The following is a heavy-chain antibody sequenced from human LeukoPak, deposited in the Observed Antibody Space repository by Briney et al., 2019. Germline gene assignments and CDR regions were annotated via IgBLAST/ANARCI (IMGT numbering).Heavy chain of an antibody. D-gene: IGHD2-15*01. CDR3: ARGPYCSGGSCYGTMDY. CDR1: GFTFDDYA. Sequence: GGSLRLSCAASGFTFDDYAMHWVRQAPGKGLEWVSGISWNGGSIAYADSVKGRFSISRDSAKISLYLQMNSLRAEDTALYYCARGPYCSGGSCYGTMDYWGQGTLVTVSS. V-gene: IGHV3-9*01. CDR2: ISWNGGSI. J-gene: IGHJ4*02.